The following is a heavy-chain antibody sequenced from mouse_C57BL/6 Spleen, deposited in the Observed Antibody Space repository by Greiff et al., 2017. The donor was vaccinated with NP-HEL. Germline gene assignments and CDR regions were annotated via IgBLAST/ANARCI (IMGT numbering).Heavy chain of an antibody. J-gene: IGHJ3*01. CDR2: IDPSDSYT. V-gene: IGHV1-59*01. CDR1: GYTFTSYW. Sequence: QVHVKQPGAELVRPGTSVKLSCKASGYTFTSYWMHWVKQRPGQGLEWIGVIDPSDSYTNYNQKFKGKATLTVDTSSSTAYMQLSSLTSEDSAVYYCASGLVRREFAYWGQGTLVTVSA. D-gene: IGHD2-14*01. CDR3: ASGLVRREFAY.